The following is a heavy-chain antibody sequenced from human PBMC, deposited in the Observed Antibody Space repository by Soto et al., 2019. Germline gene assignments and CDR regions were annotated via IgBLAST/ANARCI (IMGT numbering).Heavy chain of an antibody. D-gene: IGHD2-2*01. CDR2: IDPSDSYT. Sequence: GESLNISCKGSGYSFTSYWISLVRQIRGKGLEWMGRIDPSDSYTNYSPSFQGHVTISADKSISTAYLQWSSLKASDTAMYYCARHIVVVPAGDPYYYGMDVWGQGTTVTVSS. CDR3: ARHIVVVPAGDPYYYGMDV. V-gene: IGHV5-10-1*01. J-gene: IGHJ6*02. CDR1: GYSFTSYW.